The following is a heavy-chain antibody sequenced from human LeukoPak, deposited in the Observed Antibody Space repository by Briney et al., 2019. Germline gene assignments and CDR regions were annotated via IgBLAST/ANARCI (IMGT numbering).Heavy chain of an antibody. J-gene: IGHJ4*02. CDR2: IIGSSGTT. CDR3: AKGAYDYIEIAYFDY. CDR1: GFSFNNYA. Sequence: GGSLRLSCVASGFSFNNYAMNWVRQAPGKGLEWVSLIIGSSGTTFYADSVKGRFTISRDKSKSTLYLQMNSLRAEDTAVYYCAKGAYDYIEIAYFDYWGQGSLVTISS. D-gene: IGHD5-12*01. V-gene: IGHV3-23*01.